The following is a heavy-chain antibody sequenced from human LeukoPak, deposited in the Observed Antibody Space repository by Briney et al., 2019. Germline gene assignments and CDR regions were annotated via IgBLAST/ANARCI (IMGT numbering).Heavy chain of an antibody. J-gene: IGHJ5*02. CDR3: ARQGPTPRSWFDP. Sequence: GESLKISCKASGYIFNNHWIGWVRQMPGRGLEWMGNIYPSDSDTKYSPAFQGQVTISADMSTHTAYLQWSSLKASDTAMYYCARQGPTPRSWFDPWGQGTLVTVSS. V-gene: IGHV5-51*01. CDR2: IYPSDSDT. CDR1: GYIFNNHW.